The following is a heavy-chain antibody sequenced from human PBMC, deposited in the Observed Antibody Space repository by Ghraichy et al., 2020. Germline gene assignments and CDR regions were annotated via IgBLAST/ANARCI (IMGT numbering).Heavy chain of an antibody. CDR2: IYPGDSDT. CDR3: ARQGRYGSGIEPFDY. Sequence: GESLNISCKGSGYSFTSYWIGWVRQMPGKGLEWMGIIYPGDSDTRYSPSFQGQVTISADKSISTAYLQWSSLKASDTAMYYCARQGRYGSGIEPFDYWGQGTLVTVSS. V-gene: IGHV5-51*01. CDR1: GYSFTSYW. J-gene: IGHJ4*02. D-gene: IGHD3-10*01.